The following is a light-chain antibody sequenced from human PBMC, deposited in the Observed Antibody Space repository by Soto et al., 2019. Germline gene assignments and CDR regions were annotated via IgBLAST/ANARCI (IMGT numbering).Light chain of an antibody. Sequence: QSVLTQPRSVSGSPGQSVTISCTGTSSDVGGYDFVSWYQRHPGKAPKLMISEVSKRPSGVPDRFSGSKSGNTASLTISGLQTDDEADYYCCSFAGGTNLVFGTGTKVTVL. CDR3: CSFAGGTNLV. J-gene: IGLJ1*01. V-gene: IGLV2-11*01. CDR2: EVS. CDR1: SSDVGGYDF.